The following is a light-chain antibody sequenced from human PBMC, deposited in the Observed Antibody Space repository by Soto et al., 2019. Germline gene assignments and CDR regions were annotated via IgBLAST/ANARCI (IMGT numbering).Light chain of an antibody. V-gene: IGKV1-39*01. J-gene: IGKJ1*01. CDR2: AAS. Sequence: DIQMTQSPSSLSASVGDEVTITCRASQTIMTYLNWYQLKPGKPPRLLIYAASSLQSGVPSRFSGSGSGTDFTLTISSLQPEDFATYSCQQSYNSPQTFGRGIKVEIK. CDR3: QQSYNSPQT. CDR1: QTIMTY.